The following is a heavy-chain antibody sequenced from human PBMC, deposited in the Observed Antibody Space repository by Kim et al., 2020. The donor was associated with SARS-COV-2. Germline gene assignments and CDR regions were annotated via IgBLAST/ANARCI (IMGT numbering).Heavy chain of an antibody. CDR3: ARGLSGYYGMDV. D-gene: IGHD3-10*01. CDR2: K. V-gene: IGHV3-33*01. J-gene: IGHJ6*02. Sequence: KYYAASVKRRFTISRDNSKNPLYLQMNSLGAEDTAVYYCARGLSGYYGMDVWGQGTTVTVSS.